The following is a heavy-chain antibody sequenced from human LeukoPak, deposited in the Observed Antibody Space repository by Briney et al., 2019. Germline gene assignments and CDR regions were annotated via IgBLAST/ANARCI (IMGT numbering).Heavy chain of an antibody. CDR3: ARLGTVPIVLVPAA. Sequence: SETLSLTCTVSGGSISSSSYYWGWIRQPPGKGLEWIGSIYYSGSTYYNPSLKSRVTTSVDTSKNQFSLKLSSVTAADTAVYYCARLGTVPIVLVPAAWGEGTLVTVSS. V-gene: IGHV4-39*01. D-gene: IGHD2-2*01. J-gene: IGHJ4*02. CDR1: GGSISSSSYY. CDR2: IYYSGST.